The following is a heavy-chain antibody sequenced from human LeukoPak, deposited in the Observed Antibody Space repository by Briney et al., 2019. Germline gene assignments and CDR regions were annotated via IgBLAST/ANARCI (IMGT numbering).Heavy chain of an antibody. Sequence: GGSLRLSCVSSGFTLSNYWMKWVRQAPGKGLEWVASINEDGSGKFSVGSVKDRITIYRDNTRNSLDLQINSLTVEDTAIYYCARDDGDVWGTGTTVTVSS. CDR2: INEDGSGK. V-gene: IGHV3-7*01. J-gene: IGHJ6*04. CDR3: ARDDGDV. CDR1: GFTLSNYW.